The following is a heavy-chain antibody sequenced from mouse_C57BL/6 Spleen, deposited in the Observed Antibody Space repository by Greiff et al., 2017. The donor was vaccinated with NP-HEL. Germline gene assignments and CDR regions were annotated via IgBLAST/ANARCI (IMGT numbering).Heavy chain of an antibody. CDR3: ASGGGSSIYYYAMDY. D-gene: IGHD1-1*01. J-gene: IGHJ4*01. CDR1: GYTFTDYY. V-gene: IGHV1-19*01. CDR2: INPYNGGT. Sequence: VQLQQSGPVLVKPGASVKMSCKASGYTFTDYYMNWVKQSHGKSLEWIGVINPYNGGTSYNQKFKGKATLTVDKSSSTAYMELNSLTSEDSAVYYCASGGGSSIYYYAMDYWGQGTSVTVSS.